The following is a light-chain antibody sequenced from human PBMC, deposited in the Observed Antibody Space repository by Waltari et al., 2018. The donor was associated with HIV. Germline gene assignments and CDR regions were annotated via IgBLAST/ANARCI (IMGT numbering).Light chain of an antibody. CDR1: SNNVGNQG. CDR2: TNN. J-gene: IGLJ2*01. V-gene: IGLV10-54*01. CDR3: SAWDSSSAVV. Sequence: QAGLTQPPSVSKGLRQTATLTCTGNSNNVGNQGAAWLQQHQGHPPKLLSYTNNNRPSGISERLSASRSGNTASLTITGLQPEDEADYYCSAWDSSSAVVFGGGTKLTVL.